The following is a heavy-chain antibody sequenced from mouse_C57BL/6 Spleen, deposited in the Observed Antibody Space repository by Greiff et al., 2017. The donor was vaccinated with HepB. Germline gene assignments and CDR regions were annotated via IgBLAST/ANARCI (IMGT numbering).Heavy chain of an antibody. D-gene: IGHD4-1*01. CDR1: GYTFTNYW. Sequence: VQLMESGAELVRPGTSVKMSCKASGYTFTNYWIGWAKQRPGHGLEWIGDIYPGGGYTNYNEKFKGKATLTADKSSSTAYMQFSSLTSEDSAIYYCARRRVLGGGYFDYWGQGTTLTVSS. V-gene: IGHV1-63*01. CDR2: IYPGGGYT. CDR3: ARRRVLGGGYFDY. J-gene: IGHJ2*01.